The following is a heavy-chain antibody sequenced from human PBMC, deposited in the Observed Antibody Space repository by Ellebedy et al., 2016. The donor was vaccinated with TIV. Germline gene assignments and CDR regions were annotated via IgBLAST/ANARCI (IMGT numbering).Heavy chain of an antibody. D-gene: IGHD2-15*01. V-gene: IGHV3-30*02. Sequence: PGGSLRLSCAASGFSFSSYGMHWVRQSPGKGLEWMAFIWYDGTDESYAESVEGRFSISRDNSKNTLYLQMNSLRAEDTAVFYCAKESVVAATGSYYFDYWGQGTLVTVSS. J-gene: IGHJ4*02. CDR1: GFSFSSYG. CDR3: AKESVVAATGSYYFDY. CDR2: IWYDGTDE.